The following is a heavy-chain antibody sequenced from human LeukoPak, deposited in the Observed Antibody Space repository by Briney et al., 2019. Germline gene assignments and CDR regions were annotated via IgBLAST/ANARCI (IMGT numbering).Heavy chain of an antibody. CDR1: GYTFTSYG. D-gene: IGHD1-26*01. CDR2: ISAYNGNT. V-gene: IGHV1-18*01. Sequence: ASVRVSCKASGYTFTSYGITWVRQAPGQGLEWMGWISAYNGNTNYAQKVQGRVTMTTDTSTSTAYMELRSLRSDDTAVYYCARGLGSLRAFDIWGQGTMVTVSS. CDR3: ARGLGSLRAFDI. J-gene: IGHJ3*02.